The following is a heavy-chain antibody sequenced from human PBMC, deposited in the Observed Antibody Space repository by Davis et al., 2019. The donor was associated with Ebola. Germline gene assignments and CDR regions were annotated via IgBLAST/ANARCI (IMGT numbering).Heavy chain of an antibody. D-gene: IGHD5-18*01. CDR2: ISSTSAYT. J-gene: IGHJ6*02. CDR3: TRARGGLGYEDV. CDR1: GFTFSAYS. Sequence: GESLKISCAASGFTFSAYSMNWVRQAPGKGLEWVSSISSTSAYTYYIDSVKGRFTVSRDNAKYSLDLQMNSLRAEDTAMYYCTRARGGLGYEDVWGQGIAVTVSS. V-gene: IGHV3-21*01.